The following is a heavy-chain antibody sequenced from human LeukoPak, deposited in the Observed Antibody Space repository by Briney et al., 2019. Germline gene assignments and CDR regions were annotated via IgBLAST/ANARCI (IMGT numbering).Heavy chain of an antibody. D-gene: IGHD3-22*01. CDR3: AARTYYYDSSGYTSGSFDY. CDR1: GGSFSGYY. V-gene: IGHV4-34*01. CDR2: INHSGST. Sequence: PSETLSLTCAVYGGSFSGYYWSWIRQPPGKGLEWIGEINHSGSTNYNPSLKSRVTISVDTSKNQFSLKLSSVTAADTAVYYCAARTYYYDSSGYTSGSFDYWGQGTLVTVSS. J-gene: IGHJ4*02.